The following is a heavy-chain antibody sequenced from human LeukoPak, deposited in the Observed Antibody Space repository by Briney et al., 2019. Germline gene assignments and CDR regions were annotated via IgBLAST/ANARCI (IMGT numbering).Heavy chain of an antibody. Sequence: GGSLRLSCAASGFTFSSYAMHWVRQAPGKGLEWVAVISYDGSNKYYADSVKGRFTISRDNSKNTLYLQMNSLRAEDTAVYYCASTYYYDSSGYYWGQGTLVTVSS. D-gene: IGHD3-22*01. CDR3: ASTYYYDSSGYY. J-gene: IGHJ4*02. V-gene: IGHV3-30*04. CDR2: ISYDGSNK. CDR1: GFTFSSYA.